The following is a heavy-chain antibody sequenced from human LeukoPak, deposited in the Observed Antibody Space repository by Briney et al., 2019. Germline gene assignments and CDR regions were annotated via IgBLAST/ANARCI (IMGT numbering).Heavy chain of an antibody. Sequence: GGSLRLSCVVSGFTFTRYWMSWVRQAPGKGLEWVANIKIDGSEEYYVDSVKGRFTISRDNAKNSLYLQMISLRADDTAVYYCARDDGAGPHYWGQGTLVTVST. J-gene: IGHJ4*02. D-gene: IGHD3-10*01. CDR2: IKIDGSEE. CDR3: ARDDGAGPHY. CDR1: GFTFTRYW. V-gene: IGHV3-7*01.